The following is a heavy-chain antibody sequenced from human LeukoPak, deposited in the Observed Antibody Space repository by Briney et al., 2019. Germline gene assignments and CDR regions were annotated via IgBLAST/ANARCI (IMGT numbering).Heavy chain of an antibody. Sequence: GESLRLSCAASGFTFNTYNMNWVRQAPGKGLEWVSSITSSSSYIYYADSVKGGFTISRDNAKSSLYLQMDSLRDEDTAVYYCARDPYSGNYGDYYYYYMDVWGKGTTVTISS. D-gene: IGHD1-26*01. J-gene: IGHJ6*03. V-gene: IGHV3-21*01. CDR1: GFTFNTYN. CDR3: ARDPYSGNYGDYYYYYMDV. CDR2: ITSSSSYI.